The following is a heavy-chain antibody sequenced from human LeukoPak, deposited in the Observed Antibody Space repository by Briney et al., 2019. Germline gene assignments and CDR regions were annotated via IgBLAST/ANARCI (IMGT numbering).Heavy chain of an antibody. CDR3: ARAAAGREYFDY. D-gene: IGHD6-13*01. CDR2: ISRSGSTI. Sequence: PGGSLRLSCAASGFTLSDYYMSWICQAPGKRLGWVSYISRSGSTIYYADSVKGRFTISRDTAKNSLYLQMNSLRAEDTAVYYCARAAAGREYFDYWGQGTLVTVSS. J-gene: IGHJ4*02. CDR1: GFTLSDYY. V-gene: IGHV3-11*01.